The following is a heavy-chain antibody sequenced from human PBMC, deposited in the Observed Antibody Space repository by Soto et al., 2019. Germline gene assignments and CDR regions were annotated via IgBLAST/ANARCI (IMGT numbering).Heavy chain of an antibody. D-gene: IGHD1-20*01. Sequence: SETLSLTCAVSGGSISSGGYSWSWIRQPPGKGLEWIGYIYHSGSTYYNPSLKSRVTISVDTSKNQFSLKLSSVTAADTAVYYCAREGNWNDADVWGQGTTVTVSS. CDR3: AREGNWNDADV. J-gene: IGHJ6*02. CDR1: GGSISSGGYS. CDR2: IYHSGST. V-gene: IGHV4-30-2*01.